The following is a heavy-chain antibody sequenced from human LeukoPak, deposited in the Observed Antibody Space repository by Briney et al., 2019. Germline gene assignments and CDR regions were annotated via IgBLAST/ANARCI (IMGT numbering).Heavy chain of an antibody. CDR2: ISGSGGST. V-gene: IGHV3-23*01. Sequence: GGSLRVSCAASGFTFSSYAMSWVRQAPGKGLEWVSAISGSGGSTYYADSVKGRFTISRDNSKNTLYLQMNSLRAEDTAVYYCAKERITMVRGVIIEHSNWFDPWGQGTLVTVSS. J-gene: IGHJ5*02. D-gene: IGHD3-10*01. CDR1: GFTFSSYA. CDR3: AKERITMVRGVIIEHSNWFDP.